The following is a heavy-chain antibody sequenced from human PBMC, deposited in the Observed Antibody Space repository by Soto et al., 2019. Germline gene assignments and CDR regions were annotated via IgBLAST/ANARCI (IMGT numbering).Heavy chain of an antibody. CDR2: IKSKTDGGTT. D-gene: IGHD3-22*01. Sequence: GGSLRLSCAASGVTVSSNYMSWVRQAPGKGLEWVGRIKSKTDGGTTDYAAPVKGRFTISRDDSKNTLYLQMNSLRAEDTAVYYCARHLFDSTGYHRAAFDIWGQGTMVTVSS. CDR1: GVTVSSNY. J-gene: IGHJ3*02. V-gene: IGHV3-15*01. CDR3: ARHLFDSTGYHRAAFDI.